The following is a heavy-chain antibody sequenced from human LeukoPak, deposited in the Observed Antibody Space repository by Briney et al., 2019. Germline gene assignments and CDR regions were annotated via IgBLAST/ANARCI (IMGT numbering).Heavy chain of an antibody. CDR1: GYTFTGYY. Sequence: ASVKDSCMASGYTFTGYYMHWVRQAPDQGLEWLGWIAPYEGDRQYTPKLQDRIIVTADTATTTVYMELKNLRIDDTAVYYCASNFIRTGYFGEYYLHWGQGTQVVVSS. CDR3: ASNFIRTGYFGEYYLH. D-gene: IGHD3-9*01. J-gene: IGHJ1*01. V-gene: IGHV1/OR15-2*02. CDR2: IAPYEGDR.